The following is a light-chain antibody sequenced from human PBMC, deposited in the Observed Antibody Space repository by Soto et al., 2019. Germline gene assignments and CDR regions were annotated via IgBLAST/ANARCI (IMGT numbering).Light chain of an antibody. J-gene: IGKJ4*01. V-gene: IGKV1-5*03. CDR2: KAS. Sequence: DIQMTQTPSTLSASVGDNVTMSCRASQSISRWLAWYQQKPGKAPNLLIYKASSLERGVPSRFSGSGSGTEFTLTFRGLQPEHFPTYDCQQANSFPRTIGRGTKVDIK. CDR3: QQANSFPRT. CDR1: QSISRW.